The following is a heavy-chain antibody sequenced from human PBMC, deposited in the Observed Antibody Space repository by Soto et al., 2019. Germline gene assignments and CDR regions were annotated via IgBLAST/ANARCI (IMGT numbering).Heavy chain of an antibody. CDR2: IHYNGNT. CDR3: ARGGQYSFHAFDS. J-gene: IGHJ3*02. Sequence: PSGTMSLTCPVFAGSLSSRRYYWGWNRTPPGKGLEWIGTIHYNGNTDYNPSLKSRVTMSVDMSTRQFSLSLNSVTAADTAGYFCARGGQYSFHAFDSWGQGARVTVS. CDR1: AGSLSSRRYY. V-gene: IGHV4-39*01. D-gene: IGHD5-18*01.